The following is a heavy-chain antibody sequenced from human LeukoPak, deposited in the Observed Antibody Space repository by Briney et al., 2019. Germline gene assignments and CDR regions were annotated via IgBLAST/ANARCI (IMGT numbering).Heavy chain of an antibody. J-gene: IGHJ4*02. D-gene: IGHD3-3*01. CDR1: GYTFTGYY. CDR3: ARGVPGSYYDFWSGFDY. Sequence: ASVKVSCKASGYTFTGYYMHWVRQTPGQGLEWMGWINPNSGGTNYAQKFQGRVTMTRDTSISTAYMELSRLRSDDTAVYYCARGVPGSYYDFWSGFDYWGQGTLVTVSS. V-gene: IGHV1-2*02. CDR2: INPNSGGT.